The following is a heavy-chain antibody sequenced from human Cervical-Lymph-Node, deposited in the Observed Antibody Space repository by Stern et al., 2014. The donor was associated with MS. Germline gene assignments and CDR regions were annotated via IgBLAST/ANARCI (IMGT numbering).Heavy chain of an antibody. CDR3: ARDKEDTNMAFRYFDN. J-gene: IGHJ4*02. V-gene: IGHV4-61*02. CDR1: GGSVGSGSYD. CDR2: IYTTGST. D-gene: IGHD5-18*01. Sequence: QLQLQESGPGLVKPSQTLSLTCTVSGGSVGSGSYDWSWIRQPAGKGLEWIGRIYTTGSTYYNPSLKSRVPISIDTSKTQFSLKLPSVTAADTAVYYCARDKEDTNMAFRYFDNWGQGTLVTVSS.